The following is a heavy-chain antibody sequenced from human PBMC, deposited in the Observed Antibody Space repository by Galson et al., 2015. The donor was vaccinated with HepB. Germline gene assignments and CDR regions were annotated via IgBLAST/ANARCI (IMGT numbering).Heavy chain of an antibody. D-gene: IGHD3-3*01. CDR3: AHRNYDFWSGADDAFDI. CDR1: GFSLSTSGVG. V-gene: IGHV2-5*02. CDR2: IYWADDK. J-gene: IGHJ3*02. Sequence: PALVKPTQTLTLTCTFSGFSLSTSGVGVGWIRQPPGKALEWLALIYWADDKRYSPSLKSRLTITKDTSKNQVVLTMTNMDPVDTATYYCAHRNYDFWSGADDAFDIWGQGTMVTVSS.